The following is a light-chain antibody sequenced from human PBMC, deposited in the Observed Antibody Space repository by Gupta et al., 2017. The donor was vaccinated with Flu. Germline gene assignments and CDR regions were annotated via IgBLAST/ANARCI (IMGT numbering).Light chain of an antibody. CDR1: NIGSKT. CDR3: QLWDSRSDHWV. J-gene: IGLJ3*02. Sequence: SYVLTQPPSGSVAPGKTATITCTGNNIGSKTVHWYQQKPGQAPVLVVNDDSGRPSGIPERFSGSNSGNTATLTINRVEAGDEADYYCQLWDSRSDHWVFGGGTKLTVL. CDR2: DDS. V-gene: IGLV3-21*03.